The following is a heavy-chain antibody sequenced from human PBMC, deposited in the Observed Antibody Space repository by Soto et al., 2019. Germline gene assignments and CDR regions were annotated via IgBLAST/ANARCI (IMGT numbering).Heavy chain of an antibody. CDR3: ARGKGYGYDH. D-gene: IGHD5-12*01. CDR2: ISAFNGHT. J-gene: IGHJ4*02. CDR1: GYTFRDYG. Sequence: QVQLVQSGPEVRKPGASVKVSCKASGYTFRDYGIAWVRQAPGQGLEWMGWISAFNGHTNYAQKFQGRVTVTADASTATAYMELRSRRPDDTAMYFCARGKGYGYDHWGQGTLVTVSS. V-gene: IGHV1-18*01.